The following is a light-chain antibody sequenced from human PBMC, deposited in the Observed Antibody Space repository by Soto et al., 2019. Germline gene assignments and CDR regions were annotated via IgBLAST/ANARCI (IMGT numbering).Light chain of an antibody. J-gene: IGKJ4*01. V-gene: IGKV1-39*01. CDR1: QSISSY. Sequence: DLQMTQSPSSLSASVGDRVTITCRASQSISSYLNWYQQKPGKAPKLLIYAASSFQIGVPSRFSGSGSGTDFTLTISSLQPEDFATYYCQQSYSTPLTFGGGTKVEIK. CDR3: QQSYSTPLT. CDR2: AAS.